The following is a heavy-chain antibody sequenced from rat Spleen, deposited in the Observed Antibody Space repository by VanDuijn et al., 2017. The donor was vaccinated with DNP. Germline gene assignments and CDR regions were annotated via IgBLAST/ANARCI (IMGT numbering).Heavy chain of an antibody. Sequence: EVQLQESGPGLVKPSQSLSLTCSVTGYSITSDYRWNWIRKFPGNKLEWMGYINSESTTNYNPSLKSRISITRDTSKNQFFLQVKSITTEDTATYYCARSTDCGCNWDYWGQGVMVPVSS. J-gene: IGHJ2*01. CDR3: ARSTDCGCNWDY. V-gene: IGHV3-3*01. CDR1: GYSITSDYR. CDR2: INSESTT. D-gene: IGHD1-4*01.